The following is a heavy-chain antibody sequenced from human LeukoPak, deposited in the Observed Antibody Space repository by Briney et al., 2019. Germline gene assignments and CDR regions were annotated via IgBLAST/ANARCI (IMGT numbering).Heavy chain of an antibody. CDR3: ARDGIVATIGDYYYYMDV. CDR1: GGTFSSYA. J-gene: IGHJ6*03. CDR2: IIPTFGTA. V-gene: IGHV1-69*06. Sequence: SVKVSCKASGGTFSSYAINWVRQAPGQGLEWMGGIIPTFGTANYAQKFQGRVTITADKSTSTAYMELSSLRSEDTAVYYCARDGIVATIGDYYYYMDVWGKGTTVTISS. D-gene: IGHD5-12*01.